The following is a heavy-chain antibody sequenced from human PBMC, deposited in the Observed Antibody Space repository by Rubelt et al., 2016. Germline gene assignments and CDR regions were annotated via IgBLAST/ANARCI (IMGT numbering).Heavy chain of an antibody. CDR2: ISSSSSYI. D-gene: IGHD6-6*01. CDR3: ARVQYSSSSR. V-gene: IGHV3-21*01. CDR1: GFTFDDYA. Sequence: EVQLLESGGGLVQPGGSLRLSCAASGFTFDDYAMHWVRQAPGKGLEWVSSISSSSSYIYYADSVKGRFTISRDNAKNSLYREMNSLRAEDTAVYYCARVQYSSSSRWGQGTLVTVSS. J-gene: IGHJ4*02.